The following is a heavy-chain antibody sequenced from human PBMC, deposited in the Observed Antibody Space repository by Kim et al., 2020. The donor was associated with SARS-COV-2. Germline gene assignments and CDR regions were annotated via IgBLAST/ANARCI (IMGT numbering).Heavy chain of an antibody. V-gene: IGHV4-39*01. Sequence: SETLSLTCTVSGGSISSSSYYWGWIRQPPGKGLEWIGSIYYSGSTYYNPSLKSRVTISVDTSKNQFSLKLSSVTAADTAVYYCARHNLGAWKNPFDYWG. D-gene: IGHD3-16*01. CDR2: IYYSGST. J-gene: IGHJ4*01. CDR1: GGSISSSSYY. CDR3: ARHNLGAWKNPFDY.